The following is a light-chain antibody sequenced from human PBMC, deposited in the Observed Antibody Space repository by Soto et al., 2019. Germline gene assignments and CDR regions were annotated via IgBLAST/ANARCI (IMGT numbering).Light chain of an antibody. V-gene: IGKV1-13*02. CDR3: QQFNAYPRT. Sequence: AIQLTQSPSSLSASLGDTVIITCRASQDITSDLAWYQQRPEKAPVLLIYDASRLESGVPPRFSGGGSGTEFSLTISSLQPEDFATYFCQQFNAYPRTFGQGTK. CDR1: QDITSD. CDR2: DAS. J-gene: IGKJ1*01.